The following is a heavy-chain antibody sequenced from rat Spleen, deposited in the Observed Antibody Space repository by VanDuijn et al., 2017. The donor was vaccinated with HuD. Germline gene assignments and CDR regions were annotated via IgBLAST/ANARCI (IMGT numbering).Heavy chain of an antibody. CDR2: ITNTGGST. J-gene: IGHJ4*01. CDR1: GFTFNNYW. D-gene: IGHD1-2*01. Sequence: EVQLVESGGGLVQPGRSLKLSCVASGFTFNNYWMTWIRQAPGKGLEWVASITNTGGSTYYPDSVKGRFTISRDNAKSTLYLQMNSLRSEDTATYYCTSYCSYIGYVMDAWGQGASVTVSS. V-gene: IGHV5-31*01. CDR3: TSYCSYIGYVMDA.